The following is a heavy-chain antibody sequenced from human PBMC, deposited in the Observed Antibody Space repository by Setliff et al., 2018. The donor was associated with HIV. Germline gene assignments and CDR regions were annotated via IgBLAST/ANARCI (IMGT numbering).Heavy chain of an antibody. CDR2: IYTSGNT. CDR1: GGSISSGSYY. V-gene: IGHV4-61*09. J-gene: IGHJ6*03. CDR3: ARDATSEGYMDV. Sequence: SETLSLTCTVSGGSISSGSYYWSWIRQPAGKGLEWIGHIYTSGNTNHNPSLKSRVTISVDTSENQFSLKLTSVTAADTAMYFCARDATSEGYMDVWGKGTTLTVSS.